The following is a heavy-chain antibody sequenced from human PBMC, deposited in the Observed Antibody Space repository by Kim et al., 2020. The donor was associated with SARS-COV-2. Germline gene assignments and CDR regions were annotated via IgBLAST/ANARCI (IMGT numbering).Heavy chain of an antibody. CDR3: ARRVRITVFGVVTYFDY. Sequence: SETLSLTCAVSGGSISSSNWWSWVRHPPGKGLEWIGEIYHSGSTNYNPSLKSRVTISVDKSKNPFSLKLSSVTAADTAVYYCARRVRITVFGVVTYFDYWGQGTLVTVSS. J-gene: IGHJ4*02. V-gene: IGHV4-4*02. CDR2: IYHSGST. CDR1: GGSISSSNW. D-gene: IGHD3-3*01.